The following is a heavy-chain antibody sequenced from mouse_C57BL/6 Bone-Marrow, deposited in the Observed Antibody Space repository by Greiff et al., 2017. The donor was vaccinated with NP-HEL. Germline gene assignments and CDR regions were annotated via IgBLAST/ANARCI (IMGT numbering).Heavy chain of an antibody. J-gene: IGHJ4*01. CDR2: ISSGSSTI. CDR3: ARGGNYYAMDY. V-gene: IGHV5-17*01. Sequence: EVKLMESGGGLVKPGGSLKLSCAASGFTFSDYGMHWVRQAPEKGLEWVAYISSGSSTIYYAATVKGRFTISRDNAKNTLFLQMTSLRSEDTAMYYCARGGNYYAMDYWGQGTSVTVSS. CDR1: GFTFSDYG.